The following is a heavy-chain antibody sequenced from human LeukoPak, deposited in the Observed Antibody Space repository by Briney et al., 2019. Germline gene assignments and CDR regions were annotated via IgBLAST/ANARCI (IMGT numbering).Heavy chain of an antibody. V-gene: IGHV3-7*01. D-gene: IGHD6-19*01. CDR3: ARVGSGWYGHYFDY. CDR2: IKQDGSEK. Sequence: GSLRLSCAASGFTFSSYWMSWVRQAPGTGLEWVANIKQDGSEKYYVDSVKGRFTISRDNAKNSLYLQMNSLRAEDTAVYYCARVGSGWYGHYFDYWGQGTLVTVSS. J-gene: IGHJ4*02. CDR1: GFTFSSYW.